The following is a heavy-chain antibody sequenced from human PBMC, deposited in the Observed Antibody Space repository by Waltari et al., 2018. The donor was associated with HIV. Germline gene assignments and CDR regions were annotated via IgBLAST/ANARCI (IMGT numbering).Heavy chain of an antibody. Sequence: QVQLVESGGGLVKPGGSLRLSCVASGFIFGDYYMAWIRQCPGKGLEGNSYISPTGHTLNYAAAVNGRFTISRDNSEKSVTLQMDSLTADDSAIYSCVRSAKDPTGHYPTLFYVDVWGRGSLVTVSS. CDR3: VRSAKDPTGHYPTLFYVDV. V-gene: IGHV3-11*04. J-gene: IGHJ2*01. CDR2: ISPTGHTL. D-gene: IGHD3-10*02. CDR1: GFIFGDYY.